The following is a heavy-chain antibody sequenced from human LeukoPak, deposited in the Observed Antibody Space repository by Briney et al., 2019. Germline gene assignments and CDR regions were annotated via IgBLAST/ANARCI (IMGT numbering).Heavy chain of an antibody. CDR1: GYTFTSYA. D-gene: IGHD4-11*01. V-gene: IGHV1-3*01. Sequence: ASVKVSCKASGYTFTSYAMHWVRQAPGQTLEWMGWINAGNGNTKYSQKFQGRVTMTTDTSTSTAYMELSSLRSEDTAVYYCAREVTREGYFDYWGQGTLVTVSS. CDR2: INAGNGNT. CDR3: AREVTREGYFDY. J-gene: IGHJ4*02.